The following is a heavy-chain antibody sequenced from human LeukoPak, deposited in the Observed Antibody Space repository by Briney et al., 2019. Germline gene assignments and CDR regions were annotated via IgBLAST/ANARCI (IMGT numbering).Heavy chain of an antibody. CDR3: ARGGYGNYFEY. D-gene: IGHD5-12*01. CDR1: GSTFTIYG. J-gene: IGHJ4*02. Sequence: GASVNLSCKASGSTFTIYGISWVRHAPGQGLNWMGWISVHNASTYYAQNLQGRVTMTTHTSTTTVYMELRSLTSDDTAVYYCARGGYGNYFEYWGQGTLVTVSS. CDR2: ISVHNAST. V-gene: IGHV1-18*01.